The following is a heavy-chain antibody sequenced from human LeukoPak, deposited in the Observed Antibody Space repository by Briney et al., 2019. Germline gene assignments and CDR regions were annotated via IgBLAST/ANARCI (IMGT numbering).Heavy chain of an antibody. CDR3: ARDSPGGYSTA. Sequence: SETLSLTCTVSGGSISSGSYYWSWIRQPAGKGLEWIGRIYTSGSTNYNPSLKSRVTISVDTSKNQFSLKLSSVTAADTAVYYCARDSPGGYSTAWGQGTLVTVSS. CDR1: GGSISSGSYY. J-gene: IGHJ5*02. V-gene: IGHV4-61*02. D-gene: IGHD4-11*01. CDR2: IYTSGST.